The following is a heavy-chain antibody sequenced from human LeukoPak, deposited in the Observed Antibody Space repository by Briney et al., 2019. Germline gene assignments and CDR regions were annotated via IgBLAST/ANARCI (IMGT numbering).Heavy chain of an antibody. CDR1: GYRFTNYW. CDR2: NYPGGSNT. J-gene: IGHJ4*02. Sequence: GESLKISCKGSGYRFTNYWIGWVRQMPGKGLEWMGINYPGGSNTIYSPSFEGQVTISADKSISTAYLQWSSLKASDTAMYYCARQPNPDFDYWGQGTLVTVSS. V-gene: IGHV5-51*01. CDR3: ARQPNPDFDY.